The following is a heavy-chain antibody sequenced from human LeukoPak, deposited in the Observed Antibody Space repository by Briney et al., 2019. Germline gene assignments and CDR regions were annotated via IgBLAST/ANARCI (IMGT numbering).Heavy chain of an antibody. CDR1: GFTFSSYS. V-gene: IGHV3-21*01. CDR3: ARVNRLGIAARPRYFDL. D-gene: IGHD6-6*01. J-gene: IGHJ2*01. Sequence: GGSLRLSCVASGFTFSSYSMNWVRQAPGKGLEWVSSISSSSSYIYYADSVKGRFTISRDNAKNSLYLQMNSLRAEDTAVYYCARVNRLGIAARPRYFDLWGRGTLVTVSS. CDR2: ISSSSSYI.